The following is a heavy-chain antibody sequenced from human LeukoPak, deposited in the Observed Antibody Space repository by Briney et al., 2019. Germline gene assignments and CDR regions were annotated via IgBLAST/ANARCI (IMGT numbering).Heavy chain of an antibody. V-gene: IGHV3-23*01. CDR3: AKDGGGSLEWLPPMDV. D-gene: IGHD3-3*01. CDR2: VSGSGGST. Sequence: PGGSLRLSCAASGIAFGGYVMTWVRQAPGKGLEWVSTVSGSGGSTYYADSVKGRFTISRDNSKNTLYLQMNTLRAEDTAVYYCAKDGGGSLEWLPPMDVWGQGTTVTVSS. J-gene: IGHJ6*02. CDR1: GIAFGGYV.